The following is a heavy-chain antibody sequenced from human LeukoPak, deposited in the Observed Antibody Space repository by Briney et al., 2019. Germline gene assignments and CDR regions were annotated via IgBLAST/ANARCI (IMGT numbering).Heavy chain of an antibody. D-gene: IGHD2/OR15-2a*01. CDR2: ISEDGINK. Sequence: GGPLRLSCTASGFIFNDYPMHWVRQAPGKGLEWVAVISEDGINKFYADSVKGRFTISRDNSKNTLYVQMNSLRREDSAVYYCARDAPFHDYWGQGTLVTVSS. V-gene: IGHV3-30-3*01. J-gene: IGHJ4*02. CDR1: GFIFNDYP. CDR3: ARDAPFHDY.